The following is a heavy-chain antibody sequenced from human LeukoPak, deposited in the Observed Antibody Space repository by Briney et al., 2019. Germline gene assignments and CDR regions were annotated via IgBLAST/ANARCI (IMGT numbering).Heavy chain of an antibody. J-gene: IGHJ4*02. CDR1: GGSISSDYFY. CDR3: ARIPLGPDGYNSR. Sequence: SETLSLTYTVSGGSISSDYFYWSWIRQHPGKGLEWIGYIYYSGSTYYNPSLKSRVSISVDTSKNQFSLKLSSVTVADTAVYYCARIPLGPDGYNSRWGQGTLVTVSS. D-gene: IGHD5-24*01. CDR2: IYYSGST. V-gene: IGHV4-31*03.